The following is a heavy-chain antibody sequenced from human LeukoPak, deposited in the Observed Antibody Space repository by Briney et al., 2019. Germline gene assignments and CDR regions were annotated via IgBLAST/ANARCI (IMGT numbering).Heavy chain of an antibody. V-gene: IGHV1-24*01. CDR2: FDPEDGET. CDR1: GYTLTELS. CDR3: ATDPHSSGWYDY. J-gene: IGHJ4*02. D-gene: IGHD6-19*01. Sequence: ASVTVSCKVSGYTLTELSMHWVRQAPGKGLEWMGGFDPEDGETIYAQKFQGRVTMTEDTSTDTAYMELSSLRSEDTAVYYCATDPHSSGWYDYWGQGTLVTVSS.